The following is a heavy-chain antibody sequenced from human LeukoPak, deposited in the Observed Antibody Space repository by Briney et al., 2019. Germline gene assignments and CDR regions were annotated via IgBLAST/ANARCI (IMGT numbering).Heavy chain of an antibody. Sequence: ASVKVSCKASGYTLTSYAMHWVRQAPGQRLEWMGWSNAGNGNTKYSQEFQGRVTITRDTSASTAYMELSSLRSEDMAVYYCARSRGYSYEFDYWGQGTLVTVSS. J-gene: IGHJ4*02. V-gene: IGHV1-3*02. CDR2: SNAGNGNT. D-gene: IGHD5-18*01. CDR1: GYTLTSYA. CDR3: ARSRGYSYEFDY.